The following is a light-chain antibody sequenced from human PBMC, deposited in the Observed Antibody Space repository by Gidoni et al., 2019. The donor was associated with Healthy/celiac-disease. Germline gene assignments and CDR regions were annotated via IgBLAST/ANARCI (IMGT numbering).Light chain of an antibody. CDR3: HQYRNWPSLT. Sequence: EVVMTQSPAIVSVSPGDTATLSCRASQAINSNLAWYQHRPGQAPRLLIYGASTRATGIPARFSGSGSGTEFTLTISSLQFEDFAVYYCHQYRNWPSLTFGGGTKVDIK. V-gene: IGKV3-15*01. J-gene: IGKJ4*01. CDR1: QAINSN. CDR2: GAS.